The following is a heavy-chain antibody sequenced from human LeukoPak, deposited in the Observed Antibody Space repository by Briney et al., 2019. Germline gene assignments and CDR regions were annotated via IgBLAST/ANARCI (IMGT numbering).Heavy chain of an antibody. V-gene: IGHV1-69*13. CDR3: ARPDTQYYYDVSGYYW. CDR1: GGTFSSYA. J-gene: IGHJ4*02. D-gene: IGHD3-22*01. CDR2: IIPIFGTT. Sequence: GASVKVSCKASGGTFSSYASSWVRQAPGQGLEWMGGIIPIFGTTNYAQKFQGRVTITADESTSTAYMELSSLRSEDTAVYYCARPDTQYYYDVSGYYWWGQGTLVTVSS.